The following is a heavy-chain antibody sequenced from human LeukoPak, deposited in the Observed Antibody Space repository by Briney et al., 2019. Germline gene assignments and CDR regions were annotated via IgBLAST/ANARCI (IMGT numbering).Heavy chain of an antibody. CDR2: ISYDGSIS. Sequence: GGSLRLSCAASGFTFNSYAVHWVRQAPGKGLEWVAVISYDGSISFDAASVKGRFTISRDNSKNTLYLQMNSLRAEDTALYFCARDRRYCSGGSCYFDYFFDYWGQGTLVTVSS. CDR3: ARDRRYCSGGSCYFDYFFDY. D-gene: IGHD2-15*01. V-gene: IGHV3-30-3*01. J-gene: IGHJ4*02. CDR1: GFTFNSYA.